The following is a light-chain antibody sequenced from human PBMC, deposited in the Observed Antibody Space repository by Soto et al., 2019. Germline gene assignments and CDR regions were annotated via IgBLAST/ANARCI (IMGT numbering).Light chain of an antibody. Sequence: IQLTQSPSSLSASVGDRVTITCRASQGISSYLAWYQQKPGKAPKLLIYAASTLHGGVPSRFSGSGSGTEFTLTISSLQPVDFATYYCQESYSSPFTIGPGTRVDVK. V-gene: IGKV1-9*01. CDR3: QESYSSPFT. J-gene: IGKJ3*01. CDR2: AAS. CDR1: QGISSY.